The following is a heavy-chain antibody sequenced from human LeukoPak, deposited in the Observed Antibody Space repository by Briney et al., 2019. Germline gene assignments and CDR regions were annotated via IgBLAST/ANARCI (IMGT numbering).Heavy chain of an antibody. CDR3: AKASWVSSTDAVR. J-gene: IGHJ4*02. CDR2: ISGNGET. CDR1: GLSFSSFA. D-gene: IGHD6-19*01. V-gene: IGHV3-23*01. Sequence: GGSLRLSCAASGLSFSSFAMSWVRQGPARGLEWVSSISGNGETFYADSVKGRFTLSSGSSRNTVYFQLNNLRVKDTAIYYCAKASWVSSTDAVRWGQGTLVTVSS.